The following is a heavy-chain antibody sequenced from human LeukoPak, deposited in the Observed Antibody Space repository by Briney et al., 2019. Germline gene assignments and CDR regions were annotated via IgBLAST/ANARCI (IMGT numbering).Heavy chain of an antibody. V-gene: IGHV3-53*05. J-gene: IGHJ4*02. CDR2: IYSGGST. Sequence: GGSLRLSCAASGFTVSSNYMSWVRQAPGKGLGWVSVIYSGGSTYYADSVKGRFTISRDNSKNTLYLQMSSLRAEDTAVYYCVKDPRIAAAGFDYWGQGTLVTVSS. CDR1: GFTVSSNY. CDR3: VKDPRIAAAGFDY. D-gene: IGHD6-13*01.